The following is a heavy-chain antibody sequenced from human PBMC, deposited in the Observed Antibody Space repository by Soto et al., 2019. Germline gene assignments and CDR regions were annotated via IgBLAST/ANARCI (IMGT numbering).Heavy chain of an antibody. J-gene: IGHJ4*02. CDR3: ASCGYSYGPQPLND. V-gene: IGHV3-33*03. Sequence: GVSLRLSCAASGLPFSRYGFLCVRQAPGKGLEWVALIWHDGTRENYADSVKGRFTISRDNAKNSLYLQMNSLRAEDTAVYYCASCGYSYGPQPLNDWGRGTLGTV. CDR1: GLPFSRYG. CDR2: IWHDGTRE. D-gene: IGHD5-18*01.